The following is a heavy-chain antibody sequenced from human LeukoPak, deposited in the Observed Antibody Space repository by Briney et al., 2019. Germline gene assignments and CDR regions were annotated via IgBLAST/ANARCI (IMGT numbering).Heavy chain of an antibody. CDR3: ARSNSSSWHPFDY. Sequence: GALTLSCSASGFPFSDYAIHWVRQSPGKGLEWVALISYDAANKYYADSVKGRFTISRDNSKNTLYLQMNSLRAEDTAVYYCARSNSSSWHPFDYWGQGTLVTVSS. D-gene: IGHD6-13*01. V-gene: IGHV3-30*04. J-gene: IGHJ4*02. CDR2: ISYDAANK. CDR1: GFPFSDYA.